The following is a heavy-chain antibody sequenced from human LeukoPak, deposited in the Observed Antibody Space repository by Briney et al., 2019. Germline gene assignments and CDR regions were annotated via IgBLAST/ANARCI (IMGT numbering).Heavy chain of an antibody. CDR2: INWNGGST. V-gene: IGHV3-20*01. CDR3: ARDNTRDYYGSGSHDALDI. J-gene: IGHJ3*02. D-gene: IGHD3-10*01. CDR1: GFTFDDYG. Sequence: GGSLRLSCAASGFTFDDYGMSWVCQAPGKRVEWGSGINWNGGSTGYADSVKGRFTISRDKAKNSLYLRMNSMRAEDMALYHCARDNTRDYYGSGSHDALDIWGQGTMVTVSS.